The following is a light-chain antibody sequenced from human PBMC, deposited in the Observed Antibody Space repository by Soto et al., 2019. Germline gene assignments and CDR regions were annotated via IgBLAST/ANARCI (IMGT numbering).Light chain of an antibody. Sequence: LSASVGDRVTITCRASQSISSYLNWYQQKPEKAPKLLIYAASSLQRGIPPRFSGSGSGTEFTLTISSLQPADFATYSCQQSYNFPQTFGQGTKVDIK. V-gene: IGKV1-39*01. CDR3: QQSYNFPQT. CDR1: QSISSY. CDR2: AAS. J-gene: IGKJ1*01.